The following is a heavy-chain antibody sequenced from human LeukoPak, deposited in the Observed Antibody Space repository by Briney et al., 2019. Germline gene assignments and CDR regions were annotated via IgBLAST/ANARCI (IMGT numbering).Heavy chain of an antibody. CDR3: ARGEDSGYDRVGWFDP. CDR1: GRSLSGYY. V-gene: IGHV4-34*01. D-gene: IGHD5-12*01. J-gene: IGHJ5*02. CDR2: INHSGGT. Sequence: RPAETLSLTCAVYGRSLSGYYLSWIRQPPGGGLEWIGEINHSGGTNYNPSLKRRVTISVDTSKNQFSLKLSSVTAADTAVYYCARGEDSGYDRVGWFDPWGQGTLVTVSS.